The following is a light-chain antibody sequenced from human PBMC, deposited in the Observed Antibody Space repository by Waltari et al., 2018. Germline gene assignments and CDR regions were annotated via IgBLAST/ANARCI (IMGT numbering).Light chain of an antibody. CDR2: GAA. Sequence: DIVLTQSPRTLSLSPGESATLSRRASQSVSSSYLAWYQQQPGQAPRVLIHGAANRATGIPDRFSGSGSGTDFTLTISRLEPEDFAVYYCQQYGSSPWTFGQGTKVEIK. J-gene: IGKJ1*01. CDR3: QQYGSSPWT. V-gene: IGKV3-20*01. CDR1: QSVSSSY.